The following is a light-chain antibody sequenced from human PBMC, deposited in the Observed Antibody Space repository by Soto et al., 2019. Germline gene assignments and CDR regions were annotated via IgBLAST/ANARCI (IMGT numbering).Light chain of an antibody. CDR2: DAS. V-gene: IGKV1-33*01. CDR3: QQYNSYPLT. Sequence: DIQMTQSPSSLSASVGDRVTITCQASQDIRNYLNWYQRKPGKAPKPLIYDASNLETGVPSRFSGSGSGTDFTFTISSLQPEDFATYYCQQYNSYPLTFGGGTKVDI. CDR1: QDIRNY. J-gene: IGKJ4*01.